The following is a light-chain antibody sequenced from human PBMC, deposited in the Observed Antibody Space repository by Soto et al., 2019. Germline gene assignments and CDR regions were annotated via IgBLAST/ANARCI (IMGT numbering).Light chain of an antibody. V-gene: IGKV1-6*01. Sequence: AVQMTQSPSSLSSSVGDRITLTCRASQGIRNDLASYQQKPGKAPNLLIYAASTLHIWVPPRFSGSGSGTDFTFTINRLQPEDFATYYCLQDNNYPCTFGQGTKLEIK. CDR1: QGIRND. J-gene: IGKJ2*02. CDR2: AAS. CDR3: LQDNNYPCT.